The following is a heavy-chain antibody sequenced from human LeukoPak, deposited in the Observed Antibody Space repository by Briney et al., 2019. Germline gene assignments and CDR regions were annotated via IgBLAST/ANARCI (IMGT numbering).Heavy chain of an antibody. D-gene: IGHD6-13*01. J-gene: IGHJ5*02. CDR3: ARVVPAAAGTRWFDP. CDR2: ISAYNGNT. CDR1: GYTFTSYG. Sequence: ASVKVSCKASGYTFTSYGISWVRQAPGQGLEWMGWISAYNGNTNYAQKLQGRVTMTTDTSTSTAYMELRSLRSEDTAVYYCARVVPAAAGTRWFDPWGQGTLVTVSS. V-gene: IGHV1-18*01.